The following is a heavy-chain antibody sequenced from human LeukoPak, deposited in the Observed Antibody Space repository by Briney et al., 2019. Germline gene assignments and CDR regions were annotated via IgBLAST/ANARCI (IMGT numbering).Heavy chain of an antibody. Sequence: QPGGSLRLSCAASGFTFSNYAMSWVRQAPGKGLEWVAVIWYDGSNKYYADSVKGRFTISRDNSKNTLYLQMNSLRAEDTAVYYCARAPVPGRSSYYMDVWGKGTTVTVSS. V-gene: IGHV3-33*08. J-gene: IGHJ6*03. D-gene: IGHD3-10*01. CDR3: ARAPVPGRSSYYMDV. CDR1: GFTFSNYA. CDR2: IWYDGSNK.